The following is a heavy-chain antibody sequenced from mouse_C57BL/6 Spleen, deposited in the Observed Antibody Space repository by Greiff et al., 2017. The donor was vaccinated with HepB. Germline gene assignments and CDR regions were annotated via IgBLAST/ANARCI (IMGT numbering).Heavy chain of an antibody. V-gene: IGHV1-69*01. CDR3: ARGYYGSSQYYCDY. CDR1: GYTFTSYW. D-gene: IGHD1-1*01. J-gene: IGHJ2*01. Sequence: VQLQQPGAELVMPGASVKLSCKASGYTFTSYWMHWVKQRPGQGLEWIGEIDPSDSYTNYNQKFKGKSTLTVDKSSSSAYMQLSSLTSEDSAVYYGARGYYGSSQYYCDYWGQGTTLTVSS. CDR2: IDPSDSYT.